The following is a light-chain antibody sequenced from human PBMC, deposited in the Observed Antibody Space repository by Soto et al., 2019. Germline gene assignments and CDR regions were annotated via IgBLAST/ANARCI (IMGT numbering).Light chain of an antibody. Sequence: DIQMTQSPSTLSASVGDRVTITCRASQSINRWLAWYQQKPGKAPSLLIYDASHLDSGVPVRFRGGGSGTEFTLTISSLQPADFATYYCQQYSNFSRTFGQGTKVDIK. CDR3: QQYSNFSRT. J-gene: IGKJ1*01. V-gene: IGKV1-5*01. CDR1: QSINRW. CDR2: DAS.